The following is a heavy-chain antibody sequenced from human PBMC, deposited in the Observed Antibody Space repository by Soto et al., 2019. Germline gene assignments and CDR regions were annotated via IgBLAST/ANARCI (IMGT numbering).Heavy chain of an antibody. J-gene: IGHJ5*02. Sequence: QVQLQESGPRLVKPSETLSLTCTVSGDSISSYYWSWIRQPPGKGLEWIGYIYYSGSTNYNPSSKSRVTLSVDTPKNQFSLKLTSVTAADAAVYYCARGVATIGPWGQGTLVTVSS. CDR2: IYYSGST. D-gene: IGHD5-12*01. V-gene: IGHV4-59*01. CDR3: ARGVATIGP. CDR1: GDSISSYY.